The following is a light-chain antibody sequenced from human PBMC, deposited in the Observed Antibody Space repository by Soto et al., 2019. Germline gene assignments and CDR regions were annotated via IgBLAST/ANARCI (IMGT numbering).Light chain of an antibody. CDR3: QQYNNWPRAT. V-gene: IGKV3-15*01. CDR2: RAS. Sequence: EIVLTQSPATLSLSPGERATLSCRASQRVSSYLAWYQQRPGQAPRLLMFRASIRATGFPARFSGSGSGTEFNITISSLQSEDSAVYYCQQYNNWPRATFGGGTKVDIK. J-gene: IGKJ4*01. CDR1: QRVSSY.